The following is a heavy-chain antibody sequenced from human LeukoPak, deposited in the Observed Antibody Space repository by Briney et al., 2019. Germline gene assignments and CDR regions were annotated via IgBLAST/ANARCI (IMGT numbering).Heavy chain of an antibody. CDR3: ARYGDY. CDR1: GFTFSSYE. CDR2: ISSSGSTM. V-gene: IGHV3-48*03. D-gene: IGHD4-17*01. J-gene: IGHJ4*02. Sequence: GGSLRLSCAASGFTFSSYEMIWVRQAPGKGLEWVSYISSSGSTMYYADSVKGRFTISRDNAKNPLYLQMSSLRAEDTAVYYCARYGDYWDQGPLVTVSS.